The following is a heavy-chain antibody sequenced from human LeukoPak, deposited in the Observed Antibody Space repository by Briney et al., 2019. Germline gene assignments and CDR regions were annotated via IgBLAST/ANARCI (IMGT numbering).Heavy chain of an antibody. J-gene: IGHJ4*02. CDR3: ANCYDSSGFFAY. Sequence: ASVKVSCTASGYTFKSYGLSWVRQAPGQGLEYMGWIDTNTGNPTYAQGFTGRFVFSLDTSVSTAYLQISSLKAEDSAIYFCANCYDSSGFFAYWGQGTLVTVSS. V-gene: IGHV7-4-1*02. D-gene: IGHD3-22*01. CDR1: GYTFKSYG. CDR2: IDTNTGNP.